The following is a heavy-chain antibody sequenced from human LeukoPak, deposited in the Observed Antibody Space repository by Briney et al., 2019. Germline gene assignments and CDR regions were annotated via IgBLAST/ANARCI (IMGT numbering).Heavy chain of an antibody. CDR2: IFYSGTT. J-gene: IGHJ4*02. Sequence: PSETLSLTCTVSGASISSSRYYWGWIRQPPGEGLEWIGTIFYSGTTYYNPSLKSRVTISVDTSKNQFSLKLNSVTAADTAVYYCARGPEHYDILTGIDNWGQGILVTVSS. V-gene: IGHV4-39*01. CDR3: ARGPEHYDILTGIDN. D-gene: IGHD3-9*01. CDR1: GASISSSRYY.